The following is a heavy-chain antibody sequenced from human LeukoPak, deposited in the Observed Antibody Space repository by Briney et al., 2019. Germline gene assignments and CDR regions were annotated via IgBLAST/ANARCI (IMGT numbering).Heavy chain of an antibody. CDR3: TTTHYNFYDLDH. V-gene: IGHV3-23*01. CDR1: GFTFSSYA. CDR2: ISGSGGST. Sequence: GGSLRLSCAASGFTFSSYAMSWVSQAPGKGLEWVSAISGSGGSTYYADSVKGRFTISRDNSKNTLYLQMNSLKTEDTAVYYCTTTHYNFYDLDHWGQGTLVTVSS. J-gene: IGHJ4*02. D-gene: IGHD3-3*01.